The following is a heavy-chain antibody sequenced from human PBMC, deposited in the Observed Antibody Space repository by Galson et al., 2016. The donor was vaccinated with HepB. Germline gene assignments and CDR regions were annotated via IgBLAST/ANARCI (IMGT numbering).Heavy chain of an antibody. D-gene: IGHD5-18*01. V-gene: IGHV3-23*01. CDR2: IGGSDTGT. CDR1: GFTFSNYA. Sequence: SLRLSCAASGFTFSNYAMSWVRQAPGKGLEWVSGIGGSDTGTYYADSVRGRFTISRDNSKNTLYLQMNSLRAGGAAVYYCAKDRGGRVDTGTLDYWGQGTLVTVSS. J-gene: IGHJ4*02. CDR3: AKDRGGRVDTGTLDY.